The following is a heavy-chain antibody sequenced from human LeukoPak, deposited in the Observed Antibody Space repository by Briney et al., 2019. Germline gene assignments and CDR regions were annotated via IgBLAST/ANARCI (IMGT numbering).Heavy chain of an antibody. CDR1: GFTFSSYS. J-gene: IGHJ4*02. Sequence: GGSLRLSCAASGFTFSSYSMNWVRQAPGKVLEWVSYISSSSTTIYYADSVKGRFTISRDNAKNSLYLQMNSLRAEDTAVYYCERAAVPWRWGQGTLVTVSS. CDR3: ERAAVPWR. CDR2: ISSSSTTI. V-gene: IGHV3-48*01. D-gene: IGHD2-2*01.